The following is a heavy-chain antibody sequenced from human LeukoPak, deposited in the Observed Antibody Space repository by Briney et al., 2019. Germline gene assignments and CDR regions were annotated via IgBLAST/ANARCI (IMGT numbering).Heavy chain of an antibody. V-gene: IGHV1-69*13. Sequence: ASVKVSCKASGGTFSSYAISWVRQAPGQGLEWMGGIIPIFGTANYAQKFQGRVTITADESTSTAYMELSSLRSEDTAVYYCAREEDRYSSSTRCYTPPASYYMDVWGKGTTVTVSS. J-gene: IGHJ6*03. CDR3: AREEDRYSSSTRCYTPPASYYMDV. D-gene: IGHD2-2*02. CDR1: GGTFSSYA. CDR2: IIPIFGTA.